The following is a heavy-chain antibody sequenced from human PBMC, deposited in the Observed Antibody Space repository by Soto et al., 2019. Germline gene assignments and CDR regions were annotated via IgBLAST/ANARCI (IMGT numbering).Heavy chain of an antibody. CDR1: GYTFSSYD. V-gene: IGHV1-8*01. J-gene: IGHJ6*02. CDR3: ARTDGDLDV. D-gene: IGHD4-17*01. Sequence: QVQLVQSGAEVKKPGASVKVSCKASGYTFSSYDINWVRQATGQGLEWMGWMNPKSGHTGSAQKFQGRVTMTRDTSISTAYMELSSLRSEDTGIYYCARTDGDLDVWGQGTTVTVSS. CDR2: MNPKSGHT.